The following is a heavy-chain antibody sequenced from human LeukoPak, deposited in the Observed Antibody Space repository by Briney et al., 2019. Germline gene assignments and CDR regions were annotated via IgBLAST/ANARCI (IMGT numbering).Heavy chain of an antibody. D-gene: IGHD1-26*01. Sequence: ASVKVSCKVSGYTLTELSMHWVRQAPGKGLEWMGGFDPEDGETIYAQKFQGRVTMTEGTSTDTAYMELSSLRSEDTAVYYCATEPLSGSYRGYYFDYWGQGTLVTVSS. CDR1: GYTLTELS. J-gene: IGHJ4*02. V-gene: IGHV1-24*01. CDR2: FDPEDGET. CDR3: ATEPLSGSYRGYYFDY.